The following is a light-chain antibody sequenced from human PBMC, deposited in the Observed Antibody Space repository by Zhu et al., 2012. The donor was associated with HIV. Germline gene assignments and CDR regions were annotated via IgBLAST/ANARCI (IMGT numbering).Light chain of an antibody. Sequence: IVLTQSPATLSLSPGERATVSCRASRSVRSFLAWHQQKPGQAPRLLIYDTSKRAAGIPARFSGSGSETDFTLTISSLEPEDFALYYCQQRSNWPLTFGGGTKVEIK. V-gene: IGKV3-11*01. CDR3: QQRSNWPLT. CDR1: RSVRSF. CDR2: DTS. J-gene: IGKJ4*01.